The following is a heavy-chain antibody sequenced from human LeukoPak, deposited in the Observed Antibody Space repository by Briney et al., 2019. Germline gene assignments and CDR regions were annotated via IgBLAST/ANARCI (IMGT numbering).Heavy chain of an antibody. Sequence: GAPVKVSCKASGYTFTSYYMHWVRQAPGQGLEWMGIINPSGGSTSYAQKFQGRVTMTRDTSTSTVYMELSSLRSEDTAVYYCARDGSSGWPQTNYYFDYWGQGTLVTVSS. V-gene: IGHV1-46*01. D-gene: IGHD6-19*01. CDR1: GYTFTSYY. CDR3: ARDGSSGWPQTNYYFDY. CDR2: INPSGGST. J-gene: IGHJ4*02.